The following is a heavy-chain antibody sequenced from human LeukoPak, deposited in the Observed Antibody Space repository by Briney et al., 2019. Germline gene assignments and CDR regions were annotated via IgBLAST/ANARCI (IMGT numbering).Heavy chain of an antibody. CDR1: GYTLTELY. V-gene: IGHV1-24*01. CDR2: FDPEDGET. Sequence: RASVKVSCKVSGYTLTELYMHWVRQAPGKGLEWMGGFDPEDGETIYAQKFQGRVTMTEDTSTDTAYMELSSLRSEDTAVYYCARGSAQTLWKYYYYYGMDVWGQGTTVTVSS. J-gene: IGHJ6*02. D-gene: IGHD1-1*01. CDR3: ARGSAQTLWKYYYYYGMDV.